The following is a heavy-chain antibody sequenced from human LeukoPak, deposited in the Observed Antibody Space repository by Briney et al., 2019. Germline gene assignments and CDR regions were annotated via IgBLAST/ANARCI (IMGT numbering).Heavy chain of an antibody. V-gene: IGHV4-34*01. D-gene: IGHD6-6*01. CDR3: AREFSSSGAFDI. J-gene: IGHJ3*02. CDR2: NNHSGST. CDR1: GGSFSGYY. Sequence: SETLSLTCAVYGGSFSGYYWSWIRQPPGKGLEWIGENNHSGSTNYNPSLKSRVTISVDTSKNQFSLKLSSVTAADTAVYYCAREFSSSGAFDIWGQGTMVTVSS.